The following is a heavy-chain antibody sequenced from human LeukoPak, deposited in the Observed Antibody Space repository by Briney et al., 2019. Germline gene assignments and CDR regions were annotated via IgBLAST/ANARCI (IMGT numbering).Heavy chain of an antibody. CDR2: ISYDGSNK. J-gene: IGHJ4*02. V-gene: IGHV3-30*03. CDR1: GFTFSSYG. CDR3: ARKEPYFDY. Sequence: PGRSLRPSCAASGFTFSSYGMHWVRQAPGKGLEWVAVISYDGSNKYYADSVKGRFTISRDNSKNTLYLQMNSLRAEDTAVYYCARKEPYFDYWGQGTLVTVSS. D-gene: IGHD1-14*01.